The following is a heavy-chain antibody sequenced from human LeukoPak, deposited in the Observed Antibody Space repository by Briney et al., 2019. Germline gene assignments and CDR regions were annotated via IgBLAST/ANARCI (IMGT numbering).Heavy chain of an antibody. CDR3: ARGGLLRFLEWPLDY. D-gene: IGHD3-3*01. J-gene: IGHJ4*02. CDR1: GGSISSYY. CDR2: IYYTGTT. Sequence: PSETLSLTCTVSGGSISSYYWSWIRQPPGKGLEWIGYIYYTGTTDYNPSLKSRVTMSVDTSKNQFSLKLSSVTAADTAVYYCARGGLLRFLEWPLDYWGQGTLVTVSS. V-gene: IGHV4-59*08.